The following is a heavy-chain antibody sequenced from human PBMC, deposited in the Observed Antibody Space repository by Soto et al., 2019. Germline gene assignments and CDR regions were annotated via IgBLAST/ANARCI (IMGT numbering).Heavy chain of an antibody. CDR2: ISSSSSYI. J-gene: IGHJ4*02. Sequence: GGSLRLSCAASGFTFSSYSMNWVRQAPGKGLEWVSSISSSSSYIYYADSVKGRFTISRDNAKNSLYLQMNSLRAEDTAVYYCARSVFSGYFHYYFDYWGQGTLVTVSS. V-gene: IGHV3-21*01. CDR1: GFTFSSYS. D-gene: IGHD6-13*01. CDR3: ARSVFSGYFHYYFDY.